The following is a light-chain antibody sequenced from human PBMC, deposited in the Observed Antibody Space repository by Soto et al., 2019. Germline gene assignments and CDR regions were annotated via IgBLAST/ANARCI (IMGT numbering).Light chain of an antibody. J-gene: IGLJ3*02. V-gene: IGLV2-14*01. CDR1: SSDVGDYNY. CDR2: EVS. Sequence: QSVLTQPASVSGSPGQSITISCTGISSDVGDYNYVSWYRQYPGKVPKLIIYEVSHRPSGISDRFSGSKSGNTASLTISGLQTEDEADYYCTSYTSTTRVFGGGTKLTVL. CDR3: TSYTSTTRV.